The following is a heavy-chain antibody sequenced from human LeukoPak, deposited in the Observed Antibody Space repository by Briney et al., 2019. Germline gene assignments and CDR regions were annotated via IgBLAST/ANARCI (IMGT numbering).Heavy chain of an antibody. V-gene: IGHV4-59*01. CDR1: GGSISSYY. J-gene: IGHJ4*02. CDR2: IYYSGST. D-gene: IGHD3-10*01. CDR3: ARYVVFGSGKYYFDY. Sequence: SETLSLTCTVSGGSISSYYWSWIRQPPGKGLEWMGYIYYSGSTNYNPSLKSRVTISVDTSKNQFSLKLTSVTAADTAVYYCARYVVFGSGKYYFDYWGQGSLVTVSS.